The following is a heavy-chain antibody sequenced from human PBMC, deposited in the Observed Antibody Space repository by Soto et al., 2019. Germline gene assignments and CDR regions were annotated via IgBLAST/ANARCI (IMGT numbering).Heavy chain of an antibody. D-gene: IGHD1-26*01. J-gene: IGHJ4*02. CDR3: ARDLGSKKVYY. V-gene: IGHV1-18*01. CDR1: GYTFTSYG. CDR2: ISADNGNT. Sequence: QVQLVQSGAEVKKPGASVKVSCKASGYTFTSYGIRWVRQAPGQGLEWMGWISADNGNTKYAQKLQGRVTMTTDTSASTAYMELSSLRSEDTAVYYCARDLGSKKVYYWGQGTLVTVSS.